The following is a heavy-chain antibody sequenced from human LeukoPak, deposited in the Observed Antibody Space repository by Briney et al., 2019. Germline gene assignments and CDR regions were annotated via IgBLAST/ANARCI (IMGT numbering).Heavy chain of an antibody. D-gene: IGHD3-10*01. CDR3: AKDAGSGLFNWSDP. Sequence: GTSLRLSCAASGFTFSNYGMNWVRQAPGKGLEWVAVISYDGSNKYYVGSVKGRFTISRDNSKNTLYLQMSSLRGEDTAVYYCAKDAGSGLFNWSDPWGQGSLVTVSS. CDR1: GFTFSNYG. V-gene: IGHV3-30*18. CDR2: ISYDGSNK. J-gene: IGHJ5*02.